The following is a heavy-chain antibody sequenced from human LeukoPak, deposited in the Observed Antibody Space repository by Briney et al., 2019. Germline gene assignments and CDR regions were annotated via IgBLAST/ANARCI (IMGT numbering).Heavy chain of an antibody. CDR3: LRYDHGSIFS. D-gene: IGHD3-16*01. Sequence: SETLSLTCTVSVCSIICYFWNWIRQPAGKGLEWIGRVYGSGNTNYNPSLKSRVTISADKSKNQFPLKLSCETAADTAMYFYLRYDHGSIFSWGPGTQVTVSS. CDR1: VCSIICYF. J-gene: IGHJ5*02. V-gene: IGHV4-4*07. CDR2: VYGSGNT.